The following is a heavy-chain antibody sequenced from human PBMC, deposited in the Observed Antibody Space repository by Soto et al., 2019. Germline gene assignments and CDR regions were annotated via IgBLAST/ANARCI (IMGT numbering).Heavy chain of an antibody. V-gene: IGHV4-59*01. CDR2: IYYSGST. D-gene: IGHD3-10*01. J-gene: IGHJ6*02. CDR3: ARDRVVRGVRVMDV. Sequence: XATLSLTGTVSGGCISSYYWSWIRQPPGKGLEWIGYIYYSGSTNYSPSLKSRVTISVDTSKNQFSLKLSSVTAADTAVHYCARDRVVRGVRVMDVCGQRTTVTVSS. CDR1: GGCISSYY.